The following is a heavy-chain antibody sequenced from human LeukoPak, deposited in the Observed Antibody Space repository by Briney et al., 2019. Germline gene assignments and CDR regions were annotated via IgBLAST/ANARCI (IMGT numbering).Heavy chain of an antibody. V-gene: IGHV1-24*01. J-gene: IGHJ4*02. CDR3: ATAVLTGYYFDY. Sequence: ASVKVSCKVSGYTLTELSMHWVRQAPGKGLEWMGGFDPEDGETIYAQKFQGRVTMTEDTSTDTAYMELSSLRSEDTAVYYCATAVLTGYYFDYWGQGTLVTVSS. CDR2: FDPEDGET. D-gene: IGHD3-9*01. CDR1: GYTLTELS.